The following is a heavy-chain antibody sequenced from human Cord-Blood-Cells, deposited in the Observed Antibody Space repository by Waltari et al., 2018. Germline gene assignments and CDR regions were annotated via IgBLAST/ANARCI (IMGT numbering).Heavy chain of an antibody. Sequence: QVQLVESGGGVVQPGRSLRLSCAASGFTFSSYALHWVGQAPGKGLGGVAVISYDGSNKYYADSVKGRFTISRDNSKNTLYLQMNSLRAEDTAVYYCARGYLEWLLFNYFQHWGQGTLVTVSS. V-gene: IGHV3-30-3*01. D-gene: IGHD3-3*01. J-gene: IGHJ1*01. CDR3: ARGYLEWLLFNYFQH. CDR1: GFTFSSYA. CDR2: ISYDGSNK.